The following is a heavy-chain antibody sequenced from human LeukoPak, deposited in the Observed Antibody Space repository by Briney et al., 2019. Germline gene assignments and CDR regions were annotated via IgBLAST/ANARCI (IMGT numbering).Heavy chain of an antibody. J-gene: IGHJ4*02. V-gene: IGHV4-4*07. CDR3: ASRGVVVAATTYTYFDY. D-gene: IGHD2-15*01. CDR1: GGSISSYY. Sequence: SETLSLTCTVSGGSISSYYWSWIRQPAGKGLEWIGRIYTSGSTNYNPSLKSRVTMSVDTSKNQFSLKLSSVTAADTAVYYCASRGVVVAATTYTYFDYWGQGTLVTVSS. CDR2: IYTSGST.